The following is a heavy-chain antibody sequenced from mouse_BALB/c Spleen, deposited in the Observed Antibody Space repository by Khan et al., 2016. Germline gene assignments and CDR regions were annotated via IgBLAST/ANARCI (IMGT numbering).Heavy chain of an antibody. J-gene: IGHJ3*01. CDR2: ISDGGSYT. CDR1: GFTFSDYY. CDR3: AREGLRRGFAY. D-gene: IGHD2-4*01. Sequence: EVELVESGGGLVKPGGSLKLSCAASGFTFSDYYMYWVRQTPEKRLEWVATISDGGSYTYYPDSVQGRFTISRDNAKNHLYLQMSSLKSEDTAMYYCAREGLRRGFAYWGQGTLVTVSA. V-gene: IGHV5-4*02.